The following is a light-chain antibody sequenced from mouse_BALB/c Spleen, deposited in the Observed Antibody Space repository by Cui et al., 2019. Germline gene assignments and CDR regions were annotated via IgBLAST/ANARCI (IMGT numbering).Light chain of an antibody. CDR3: QQWSSNPPT. V-gene: IGKV4-72*01. J-gene: IGKJ2*01. CDR2: ATS. Sequence: QLVLSQSPAILSASPGEKVTMTCRVSPSVSYMHWYQQKPGSSPKPWIYATSNLASGVPARFSGSGSGTSYSLTISRVEAEDAATYYCQQWSSNPPTFGGMTKLEIK. CDR1: PSVSY.